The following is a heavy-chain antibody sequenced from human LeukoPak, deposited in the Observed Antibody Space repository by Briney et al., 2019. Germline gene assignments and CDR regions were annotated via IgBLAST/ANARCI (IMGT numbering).Heavy chain of an antibody. CDR3: ARHHCSSTSCYANYYYMDV. V-gene: IGHV4-59*08. Sequence: SETLSLTCTVSGGSLSSYYWSWIRQPPGKGLEWIGYIYYSGSTNYNPSLKSRVTISVDTSKNQFSLKLSSVTAADTAVYYCARHHCSSTSCYANYYYMDVWGKGTTVTVSS. CDR1: GGSLSSYY. D-gene: IGHD2-2*01. CDR2: IYYSGST. J-gene: IGHJ6*03.